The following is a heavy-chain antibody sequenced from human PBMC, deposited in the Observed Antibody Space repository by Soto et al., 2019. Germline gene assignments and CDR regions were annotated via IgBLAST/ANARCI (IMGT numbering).Heavy chain of an antibody. CDR3: AHSVVAGLGYYFDY. Sequence: GGSLRLSCAASGFTFSSYSMNWVLQAPGKGLEWVSYISSSSSTIYYADSVKGRFTISRDNAKNSLYLQMTNMDPVDTATYYCAHSVVAGLGYYFDYWGQGTLVTVSS. CDR2: ISSSSSTI. V-gene: IGHV3-48*01. D-gene: IGHD6-19*01. CDR1: GFTFSSYS. J-gene: IGHJ4*02.